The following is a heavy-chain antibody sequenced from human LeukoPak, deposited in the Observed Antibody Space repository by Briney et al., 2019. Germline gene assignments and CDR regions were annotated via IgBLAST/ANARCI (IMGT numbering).Heavy chain of an antibody. V-gene: IGHV4-34*01. D-gene: IGHD6-13*01. CDR1: GGSFSGYY. J-gene: IGHJ4*02. CDR2: INHSGST. Sequence: SETLSLTCAVYGGSFSGYYWSWIRQPPGKGLEWIGEINHSGSTNYNPSLKSRVTISVDTSKNQFSLKLSSVTAADTAVYYCARGDTAAGFDYWGQGTLATVSA. CDR3: ARGDTAAGFDY.